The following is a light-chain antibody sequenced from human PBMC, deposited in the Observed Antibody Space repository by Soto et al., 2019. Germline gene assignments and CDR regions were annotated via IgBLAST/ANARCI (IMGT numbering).Light chain of an antibody. V-gene: IGKV1-5*01. Sequence: DIQMTQSPSTLSASVGDRVTITCRASQSMSSWLAWYQQKPGKAPKVLIFDASSLESGVPSRFSGSGSATEFTLTISSLQPDDFAPYYCQQYSTYPWTFGQGTKVAIK. J-gene: IGKJ1*01. CDR1: QSMSSW. CDR3: QQYSTYPWT. CDR2: DAS.